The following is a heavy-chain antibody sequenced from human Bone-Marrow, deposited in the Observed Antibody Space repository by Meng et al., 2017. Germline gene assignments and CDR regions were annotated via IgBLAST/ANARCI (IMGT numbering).Heavy chain of an antibody. CDR3: ARGVANDQWLVPESQYYYYGMDV. J-gene: IGHJ6*02. Sequence: SETLSLTCAVYGGSFSGYYWSWIRQSPGKGLEWIGSIYRSGSTYYNPSLKSRVTISVDTSKNQFSLKLSSVTAADTAVYYCARGVANDQWLVPESQYYYYGMDVWGQGTTVTVSS. CDR1: GGSFSGYY. V-gene: IGHV4-34*01. D-gene: IGHD6-19*01. CDR2: IYRSGST.